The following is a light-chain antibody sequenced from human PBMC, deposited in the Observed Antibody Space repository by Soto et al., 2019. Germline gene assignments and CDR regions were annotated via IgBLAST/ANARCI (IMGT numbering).Light chain of an antibody. CDR1: SSDISNYNY. Sequence: QSALTQPASVSGSPGQSITISCTGTSSDISNYNYVSWYQQHPGKAPKLMIYEVSNRPSGVSDRFSGSKSGNTASLTISGLQGEDEADYFCGSYIRISSSGVFGGGTKVTVL. V-gene: IGLV2-14*01. CDR3: GSYIRISSSGV. CDR2: EVS. J-gene: IGLJ3*02.